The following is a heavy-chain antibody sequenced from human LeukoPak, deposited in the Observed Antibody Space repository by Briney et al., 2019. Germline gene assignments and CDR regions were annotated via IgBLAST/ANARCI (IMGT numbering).Heavy chain of an antibody. CDR2: IYYSGST. J-gene: IGHJ4*02. V-gene: IGHV4-59*11. CDR1: GGSISSHY. D-gene: IGHD1-26*01. Sequence: SETLSLTCTVSGGSISSHYWSWIRQPPGKGLEWTGYIYYSGSTNYNPSLKSRVTISVDTSKNQFSLKLSSVTAADTAVYYCARVRGSYNIDYWGQGTLVTVSS. CDR3: ARVRGSYNIDY.